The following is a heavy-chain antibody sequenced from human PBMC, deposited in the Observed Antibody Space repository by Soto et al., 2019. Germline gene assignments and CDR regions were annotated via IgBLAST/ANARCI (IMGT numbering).Heavy chain of an antibody. V-gene: IGHV4-4*07. CDR2: IHTSGST. D-gene: IGHD3-10*01. J-gene: IGHJ3*02. CDR3: ARPQYFGEDGAFNI. Sequence: SESLSLTCTVSGGSISDFYWSWIRQPAGKGLEWIGRIHTSGSTNINPSLKSRVSLSVDTSRNQLSPTLTPVTAADTAAYYCARPQYFGEDGAFNIWGQGTVVT. CDR1: GGSISDFY.